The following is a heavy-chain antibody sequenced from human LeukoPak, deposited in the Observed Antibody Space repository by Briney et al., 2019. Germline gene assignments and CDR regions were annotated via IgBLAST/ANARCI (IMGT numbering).Heavy chain of an antibody. CDR1: GGSFSGYY. V-gene: IGHV4-34*01. J-gene: IGHJ6*02. CDR3: AREREYYDFWSGPYYYGMDV. D-gene: IGHD3-3*01. CDR2: INHSGST. Sequence: PSETLSLTCAVYGGSFSGYYWSWIRQPPGKGLEWIGEINHSGSTNYNPSLKSRVTISVDTSKNQFSLKLSSVTAADTAVYYCAREREYYDFWSGPYYYGMDVWGQGTTVTVSS.